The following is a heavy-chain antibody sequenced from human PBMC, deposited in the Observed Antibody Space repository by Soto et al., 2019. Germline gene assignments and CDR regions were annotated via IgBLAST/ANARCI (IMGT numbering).Heavy chain of an antibody. D-gene: IGHD1-20*01. J-gene: IGHJ3*02. V-gene: IGHV3-30*18. CDR3: SNARGEAWYNWNLDAFDI. Sequence: GESLKISCAASGFTFSSYGMHWVRQAPGKGLEWVAVISYDGSNKYYADSMKGRFTISRDNSKNTMYMQMNSLRTEDTAMYYYSNARGEAWYNWNLDAFDIWGQGTMVTVSS. CDR1: GFTFSSYG. CDR2: ISYDGSNK.